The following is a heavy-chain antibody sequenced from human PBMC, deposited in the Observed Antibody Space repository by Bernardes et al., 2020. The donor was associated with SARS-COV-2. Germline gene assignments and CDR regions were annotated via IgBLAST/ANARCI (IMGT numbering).Heavy chain of an antibody. J-gene: IGHJ4*02. V-gene: IGHV6-1*01. Sequence: SQTLSLTCAISGDSVSSNSASWNLIRQSPSRGLEWLGRTYYRSKLYNEYAVSVRSRVTISRDSARNTLYLEMNGLTPEDTGVYYCGRGGVEAIVDYWGQGALVDVS. D-gene: IGHD3-3*01. CDR1: GDSVSSNSAS. CDR3: GRGGVEAIVDY. CDR2: TYYRSKLYN.